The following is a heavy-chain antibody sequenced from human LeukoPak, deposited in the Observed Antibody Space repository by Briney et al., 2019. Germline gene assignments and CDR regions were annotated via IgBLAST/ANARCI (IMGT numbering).Heavy chain of an antibody. CDR3: ARVSSDYSVDY. Sequence: GGSLRLSCAASGFTFSTYNMNWVRQAPGKGLEWVSYISSGTPTIYSADSVKGRFTISRDNANNSLYLQLNSLRGEDTAVYYCARVSSDYSVDYWGQGTLVTVSS. CDR1: GFTFSTYN. J-gene: IGHJ4*02. CDR2: ISSGTPTI. V-gene: IGHV3-48*01. D-gene: IGHD3-22*01.